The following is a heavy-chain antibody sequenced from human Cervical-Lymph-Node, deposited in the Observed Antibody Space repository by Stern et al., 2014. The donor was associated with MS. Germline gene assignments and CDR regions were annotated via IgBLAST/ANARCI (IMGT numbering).Heavy chain of an antibody. CDR1: GFSLSTSGMR. CDR3: ARIRRTGTTSAFDI. V-gene: IGHV2-70*01. D-gene: IGHD1-7*01. Sequence: QITLKESGPALVKPTQTLTLTCTFSGFSLSTSGMRVSWIRQPPGKALEWLALLNWGDEKYSKTSLETRRTISKDTSKNQVVLTMTNMDPVDTATYYCARIRRTGTTSAFDIWGQGTMVTVSS. CDR2: LNWGDEK. J-gene: IGHJ3*02.